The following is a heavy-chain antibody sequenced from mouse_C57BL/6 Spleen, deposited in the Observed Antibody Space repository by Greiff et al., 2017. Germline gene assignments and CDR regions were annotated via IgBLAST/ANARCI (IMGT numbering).Heavy chain of an antibody. CDR3: ATYYGSNDYAMDY. J-gene: IGHJ4*01. D-gene: IGHD1-1*01. Sequence: QVQLKQSGPELVKPGASVKLSCKASGYTFTSYDINWVKQRPGQGLEWIGWIYPRDGSTKYNEKFKGKATLTVDTSSSTAYMELHSLTSEDSAVYFCATYYGSNDYAMDYWGQGTSVTVSS. CDR1: GYTFTSYD. CDR2: IYPRDGST. V-gene: IGHV1-85*01.